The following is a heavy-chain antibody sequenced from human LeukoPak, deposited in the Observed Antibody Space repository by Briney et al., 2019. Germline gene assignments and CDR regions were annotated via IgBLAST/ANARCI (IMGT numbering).Heavy chain of an antibody. D-gene: IGHD1-1*01. CDR1: GFTFGSYA. V-gene: IGHV3-21*04. CDR3: AKASWVSNADAVL. Sequence: GGSLRLSCAASGFTFGSYAMNWVRQAPGQGLEWVSSISPNSSFKYYADSAKGRFTISRDDAKSSLFLQMNNLRVEDTAVYYCAKASWVSNADAVLWGQGTVVTVSS. CDR2: ISPNSSFK. J-gene: IGHJ4*02.